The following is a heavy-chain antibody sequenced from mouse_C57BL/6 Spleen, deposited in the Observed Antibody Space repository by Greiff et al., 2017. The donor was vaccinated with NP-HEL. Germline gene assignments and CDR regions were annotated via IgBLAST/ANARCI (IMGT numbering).Heavy chain of an antibody. J-gene: IGHJ2*01. CDR1: GYAFSSSW. Sequence: QVQLQQSGPELVKPGASVKISCKASGYAFSSSWMNWVKQRPGKGLEWIGRIYPGDGDTNYNGKFKGKATLTADKSSSTAYMQLSSLTSEDSAVYFCARTVYYGSLDYWGQGTTLTVSS. CDR2: IYPGDGDT. V-gene: IGHV1-82*01. D-gene: IGHD1-1*01. CDR3: ARTVYYGSLDY.